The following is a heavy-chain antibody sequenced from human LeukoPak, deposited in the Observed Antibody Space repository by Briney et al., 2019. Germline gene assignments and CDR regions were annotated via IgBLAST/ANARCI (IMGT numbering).Heavy chain of an antibody. CDR3: ARGGAAAGQIADY. V-gene: IGHV4-34*01. Sequence: SETLSLTCAVYGGSFSGYYWSWIRQPPGKGLDWIGEITHSGSTNYNPSLKSRVTISVDTSKNQFSQKLSSVTAADMAVYYCARGGAAAGQIADYWGQGTLVTVSS. CDR1: GGSFSGYY. CDR2: ITHSGST. D-gene: IGHD6-13*01. J-gene: IGHJ4*02.